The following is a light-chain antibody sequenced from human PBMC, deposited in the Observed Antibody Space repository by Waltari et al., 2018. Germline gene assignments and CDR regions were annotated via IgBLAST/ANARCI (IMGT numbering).Light chain of an antibody. CDR1: SSNIGPNT. V-gene: IGLV1-44*01. CDR2: ANT. CDR3: AAWDDSLNVWV. Sequence: QSMLTQPPSASGTPGQKVTVSCSGGSSNIGPNTGHWYRQFPGTAPKLLIYANTQRPSGVPDRFSGSKSGASASLDIGGLESGDEAQYFCAAWDDSLNVWVFGGGTKVTVL. J-gene: IGLJ3*02.